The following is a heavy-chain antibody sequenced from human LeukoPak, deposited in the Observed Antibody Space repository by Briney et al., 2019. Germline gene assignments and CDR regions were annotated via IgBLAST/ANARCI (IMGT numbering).Heavy chain of an antibody. CDR2: IYYSGST. D-gene: IGHD6-13*01. V-gene: IGHV4-59*01. Sequence: SETLSLTCSVSGGSISSYYWSWIRQPPGKGLEWIGYIYYSGSTNYNPSLKSRVTISVDTSKNQFSLKLTSVTAADTAVYYCARGQLGHWFDPWGQGTLVTVSS. CDR1: GGSISSYY. J-gene: IGHJ5*02. CDR3: ARGQLGHWFDP.